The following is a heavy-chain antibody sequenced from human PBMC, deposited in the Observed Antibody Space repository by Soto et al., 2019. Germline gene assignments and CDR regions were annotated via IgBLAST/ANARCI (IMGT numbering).Heavy chain of an antibody. J-gene: IGHJ3*02. V-gene: IGHV4-4*07. CDR3: AREGGYDI. Sequence: PSETLSLTCTVSGGSTRSYSWTWIRQPAGEGLEWIGRIHTSGSTNYNPSLKSRVTMSVNTSKAQFSLKLSYVTAADTAVYYSAREGGYDIWGQGTMVTGSS. CDR1: GGSTRSYS. D-gene: IGHD3-16*01. CDR2: IHTSGST.